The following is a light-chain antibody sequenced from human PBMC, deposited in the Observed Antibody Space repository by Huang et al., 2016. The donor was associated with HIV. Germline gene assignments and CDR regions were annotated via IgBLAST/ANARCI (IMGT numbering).Light chain of an antibody. Sequence: DIQMTQSPSSVSASVGERVTITCRASQDISSYVAWYQQKPGKAPKLLIYATSTLQSWVPSRFSGSSSGTEFTLTISSLQPEDFATYYCQQTDRFSITFGQGTRLEMK. CDR3: QQTDRFSIT. CDR1: QDISSY. J-gene: IGKJ5*01. V-gene: IGKV1-12*01. CDR2: ATS.